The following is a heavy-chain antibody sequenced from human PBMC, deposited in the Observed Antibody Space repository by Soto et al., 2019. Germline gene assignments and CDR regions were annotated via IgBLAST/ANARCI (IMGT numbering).Heavy chain of an antibody. Sequence: ASVKVSCKASGGTFSSYTISWVRQAPGQGLEWMGRIIPILGIANYAQKFQGRVTITADKSTSTAYMELSSLRSEDTAVYYCARDGNSSGWYTRDYYYYGMDVWGQGTTVTVSS. V-gene: IGHV1-69*04. D-gene: IGHD6-19*01. CDR2: IIPILGIA. CDR3: ARDGNSSGWYTRDYYYYGMDV. CDR1: GGTFSSYT. J-gene: IGHJ6*02.